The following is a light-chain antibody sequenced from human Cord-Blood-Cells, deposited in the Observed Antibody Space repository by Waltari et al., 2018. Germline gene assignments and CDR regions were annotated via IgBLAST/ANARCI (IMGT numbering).Light chain of an antibody. CDR1: QSVSSN. J-gene: IGKJ3*01. V-gene: IGKV3-15*01. Sequence: EIVMTQSPATLSVSPGERATLSCRASQSVSSNLAWYQQKPGQAPRLLIYGASTRATGIPARFSGSGSGTEFTLTINSLQSEDFAVYYCQQYNNWPPVTFGPGTKVDIK. CDR2: GAS. CDR3: QQYNNWPPVT.